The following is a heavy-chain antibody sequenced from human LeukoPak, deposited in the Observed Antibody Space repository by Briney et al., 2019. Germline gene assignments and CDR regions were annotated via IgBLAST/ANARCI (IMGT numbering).Heavy chain of an antibody. Sequence: SVTLSLTCSVSSGSNWSSSYYWGWICQPPGKGREWIGRFYYSGNTYYNRSLKSRVTISVDTSKNEFSLKLRSVTAADTAVYYCARTAGVAVAGSRQCFDYWGQGTLVIVSS. CDR2: FYYSGNT. CDR1: SGSNWSSSYY. CDR3: ARTAGVAVAGSRQCFDY. J-gene: IGHJ4*02. D-gene: IGHD6-19*01. V-gene: IGHV4-39*01.